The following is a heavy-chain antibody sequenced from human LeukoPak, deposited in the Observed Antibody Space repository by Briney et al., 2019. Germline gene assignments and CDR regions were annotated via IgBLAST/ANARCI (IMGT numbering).Heavy chain of an antibody. CDR3: ARQDYNSGYFVLAY. J-gene: IGHJ4*02. V-gene: IGHV4-59*08. Sequence: SETLSLTCTVSGGSISSYYWSWIRQPPGKGLEWIGYIYYSGSTNYNSSLKSRVTISVDTSKNQFSLKLNSVTAADTAVYYCARQDYNSGYFVLAYWGQGTLVTVSS. CDR1: GGSISSYY. CDR2: IYYSGST. D-gene: IGHD3-22*01.